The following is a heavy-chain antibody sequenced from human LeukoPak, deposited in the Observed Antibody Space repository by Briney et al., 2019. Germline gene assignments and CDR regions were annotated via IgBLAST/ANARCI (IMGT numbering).Heavy chain of an antibody. CDR3: ARDQVVRGVIRNWFDP. CDR2: IIPIFGTE. CDR1: GGTFSSYG. D-gene: IGHD3-10*01. V-gene: IGHV1-69*13. Sequence: VASVKVSCKASGGTFSSYGISWVRQAPGQGLEWMGGIIPIFGTENYAQKFQGRVTITADESTSTAYMELGSLRSEDTAVYYCARDQVVRGVIRNWFDPWGQGTLVTVSS. J-gene: IGHJ5*02.